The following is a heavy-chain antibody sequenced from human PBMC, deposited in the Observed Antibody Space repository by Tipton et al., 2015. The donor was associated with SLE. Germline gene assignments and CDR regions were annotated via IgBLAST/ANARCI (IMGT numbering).Heavy chain of an antibody. V-gene: IGHV4-39*07. D-gene: IGHD4/OR15-4a*01. Sequence: TLSLTCTVSGGSVGSSSYYWGWLRQPPGKELEWIGSIYYAGGTYYTPSLKSRATISVDPSKNQFSLKLTSVTAAVTAVYYCAKGGAWYYFFYYMDVWGKGTSVAISS. CDR1: GGSVGSSSYY. CDR2: IYYAGGT. J-gene: IGHJ6*03. CDR3: AKGGAWYYFFYYMDV.